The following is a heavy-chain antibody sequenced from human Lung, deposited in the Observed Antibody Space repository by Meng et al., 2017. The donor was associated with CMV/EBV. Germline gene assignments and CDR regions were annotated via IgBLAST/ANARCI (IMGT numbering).Heavy chain of an antibody. J-gene: IGHJ4*02. CDR3: AKDRHTSSAPYYFDS. CDR2: ISGNCYST. CDR1: GFTFGSYA. Sequence: SCAASGFTFGSYAMTWVRQAPGKGLQWVSSISGNCYSTYYADSVKGLFTISRDNSNNTLFLQMTRLRADDTAVYYCAKDRHTSSAPYYFDSWGQGALVTVSS. V-gene: IGHV3-23*01.